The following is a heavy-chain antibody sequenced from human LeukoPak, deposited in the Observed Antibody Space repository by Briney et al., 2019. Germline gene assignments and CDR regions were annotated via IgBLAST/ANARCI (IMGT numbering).Heavy chain of an antibody. D-gene: IGHD3-22*01. V-gene: IGHV3-33*01. J-gene: IGHJ4*02. CDR2: IWYDGSNI. CDR1: GFTFSSYG. CDR3: ARLSANSSAYFFDY. Sequence: GGPLRLSCAASGFTFSSYGMYWVRQAPGKGLEWVAIIWYDGSNIYYADSVKGRFTISRDNSKNTLFLQMNSLRAEDTAVYYCARLSANSSAYFFDYWGQGTLV.